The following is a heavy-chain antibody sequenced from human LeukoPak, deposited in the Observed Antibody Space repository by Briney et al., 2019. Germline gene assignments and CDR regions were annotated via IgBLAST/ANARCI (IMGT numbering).Heavy chain of an antibody. Sequence: GGSLRLSCGASGFTFSSYGMHLVRQAPGKGLEWVTFIRYDGSNKYYADSVKGRFTISRDNTKNMLYLQMNSLRTEDTAVYYCARDRTHCSGGSCYSDDAFDIWGQGTMVTVSS. D-gene: IGHD2-15*01. J-gene: IGHJ3*02. V-gene: IGHV3-30*02. CDR3: ARDRTHCSGGSCYSDDAFDI. CDR2: IRYDGSNK. CDR1: GFTFSSYG.